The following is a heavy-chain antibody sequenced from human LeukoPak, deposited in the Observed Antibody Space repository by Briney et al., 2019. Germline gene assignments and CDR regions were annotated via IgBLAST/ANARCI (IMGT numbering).Heavy chain of an antibody. D-gene: IGHD5-18*01. J-gene: IGHJ4*02. V-gene: IGHV3-21*01. CDR1: GFTFSSFN. Sequence: PGGSLRLSCAASGFTFSSFNMNWVRQAPGKGLEWVSSIGSSSTYEYYADSVKGRFTISRDNAKNSLYLQVDSLRDEDTAVYYCARERGYSYGYGDYWSQGTPVTVSP. CDR2: IGSSSTYE. CDR3: ARERGYSYGYGDY.